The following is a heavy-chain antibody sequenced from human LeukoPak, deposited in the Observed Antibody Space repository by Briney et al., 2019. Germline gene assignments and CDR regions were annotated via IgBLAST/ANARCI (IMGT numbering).Heavy chain of an antibody. Sequence: SETLSLTCAVSGSSISSGQYWGWIRQPPGKGLEWIGSIYDSGNINYSPSLKSRVTISVDVSKNQFSLNLRSETAEDTAVYYCARGGPYYDFWSGYLPFDYWGQGTLVTVSS. CDR2: IYDSGNI. J-gene: IGHJ4*02. V-gene: IGHV4-38-2*01. D-gene: IGHD3-3*01. CDR3: ARGGPYYDFWSGYLPFDY. CDR1: GSSISSGQY.